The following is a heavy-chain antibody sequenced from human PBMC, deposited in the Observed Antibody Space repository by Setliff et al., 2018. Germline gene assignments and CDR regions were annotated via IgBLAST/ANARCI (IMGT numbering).Heavy chain of an antibody. CDR3: AKDGDNYHDSGDYYHEFDY. CDR1: GLIFTSYS. J-gene: IGHJ4*02. Sequence: LRLSCAASGLIFTSYSMNWVRQAPGKGLEWVSYISTSSGTRYYADSVKGRFTISRDNANQSLYLQMNSMRAEDTAVYYCAKDGDNYHDSGDYYHEFDYWGQGAQVTVSS. V-gene: IGHV3-48*01. CDR2: ISTSSGTR. D-gene: IGHD3-22*01.